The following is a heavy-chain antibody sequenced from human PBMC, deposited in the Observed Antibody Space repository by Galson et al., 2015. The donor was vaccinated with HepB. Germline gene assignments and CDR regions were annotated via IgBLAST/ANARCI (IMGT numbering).Heavy chain of an antibody. D-gene: IGHD2-15*01. V-gene: IGHV1-2*02. J-gene: IGHJ5*02. Sequence: SVKVSCKASGYTFTDYYMHWVRQAPGEGLEWVGWMNPKSGGTKYTRKFQGRVTMTTDRSTSTAYMQIRSLGSDDTAVFYCAGGAVVGVVGGTQNNWFDPWGHGTLVSVSS. CDR2: MNPKSGGT. CDR3: AGGAVVGVVGGTQNNWFDP. CDR1: GYTFTDYY.